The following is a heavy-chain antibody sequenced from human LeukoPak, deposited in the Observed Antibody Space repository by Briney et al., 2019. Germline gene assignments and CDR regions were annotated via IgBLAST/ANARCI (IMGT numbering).Heavy chain of an antibody. D-gene: IGHD4-17*01. V-gene: IGHV3-23*01. CDR3: AKDIEGDYGDSYFDY. Sequence: GGSLRLSCAASGFTFSSYAMSWIRQAPGKGLEWVSAISGSGGSTYYADSVKGRFTISRDNSKNTLYLQMNSLRAEDTAVYYCAKDIEGDYGDSYFDYWGQGTLVTVSS. J-gene: IGHJ4*02. CDR1: GFTFSSYA. CDR2: ISGSGGST.